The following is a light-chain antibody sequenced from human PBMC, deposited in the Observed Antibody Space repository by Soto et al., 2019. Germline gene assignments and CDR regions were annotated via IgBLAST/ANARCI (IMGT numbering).Light chain of an antibody. J-gene: IGKJ2*01. Sequence: EIVLTQSPGTLSLSPGERATLSCRAIESISSKSLAWYQQKPGQAPRLLIYGTFNRATGIPDRFSVSGSGTDFTLTISRLEPEDFAVYFCQQYGSSPYTFGQGTKLEI. V-gene: IGKV3-20*01. CDR1: ESISSKS. CDR2: GTF. CDR3: QQYGSSPYT.